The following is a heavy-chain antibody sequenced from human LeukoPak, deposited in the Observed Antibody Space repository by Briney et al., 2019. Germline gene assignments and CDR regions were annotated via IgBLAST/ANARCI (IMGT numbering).Heavy chain of an antibody. D-gene: IGHD2-21*02. Sequence: SETLSLTCAVSGGSFTFYYWSWIRQSPGKGLEWIGEINHLGSTNYNPSLKSRVTISVDTSKNQFSLKLSSVTAADTAVYYCARDQAYCGGDCYPQGGWFDPWGQGTLVTVSS. V-gene: IGHV4-34*01. CDR2: INHLGST. CDR1: GGSFTFYY. J-gene: IGHJ5*02. CDR3: ARDQAYCGGDCYPQGGWFDP.